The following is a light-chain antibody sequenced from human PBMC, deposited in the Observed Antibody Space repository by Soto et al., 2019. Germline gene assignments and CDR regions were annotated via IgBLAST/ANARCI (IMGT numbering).Light chain of an antibody. CDR2: GNS. CDR1: SSNIGAGYD. V-gene: IGLV1-40*01. Sequence: QSVLTQPPSVSGAPGQRVTISCTGSSSNIGAGYDVHWYQQLPGTGPKLLISGNSNRPSGVPDRFSGSRSGTSASLAITGLQAEDEADYYCQTYDSSLSGLYVFGTGTKVTVL. CDR3: QTYDSSLSGLYV. J-gene: IGLJ1*01.